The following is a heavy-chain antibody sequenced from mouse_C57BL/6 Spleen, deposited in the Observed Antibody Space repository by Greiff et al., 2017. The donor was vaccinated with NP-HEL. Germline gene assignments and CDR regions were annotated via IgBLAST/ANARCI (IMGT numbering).Heavy chain of an antibody. Sequence: QVQLQQPGAELVKPGASVKMSCKASGYTFTSYWITWVKQRPGQGLEWIGDIYPGSGSTNYNEKFKSKATLTVDTSSITAYMQLSSLTSEDSAVYYCAGGVYSNYEAWFAYWGQGTLVTVSA. J-gene: IGHJ3*01. D-gene: IGHD2-5*01. V-gene: IGHV1-55*01. CDR3: AGGVYSNYEAWFAY. CDR2: IYPGSGST. CDR1: GYTFTSYW.